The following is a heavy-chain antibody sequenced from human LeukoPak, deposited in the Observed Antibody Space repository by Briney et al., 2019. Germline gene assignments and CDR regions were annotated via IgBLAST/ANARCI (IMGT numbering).Heavy chain of an antibody. CDR2: ITSDGGST. CDR1: GFTLSKYA. CDR3: ARVFGGHTNGLDY. V-gene: IGHV3-64*02. J-gene: IGHJ4*02. Sequence: GGSLRLSCSASGFTLSKYAMHWVRQAPGKGPEYVSGITSDGGSTYYTDSVKGRFTISRDNSKNTLYLQMGSLRAEDMAVYYCARVFGGHTNGLDYWGLGTLVTVSS. D-gene: IGHD2-8*01.